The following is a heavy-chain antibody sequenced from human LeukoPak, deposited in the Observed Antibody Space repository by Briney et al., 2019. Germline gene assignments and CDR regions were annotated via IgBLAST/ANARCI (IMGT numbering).Heavy chain of an antibody. D-gene: IGHD3-22*01. V-gene: IGHV3-23*01. CDR1: GFTFSSYA. CDR2: ISGSGGST. J-gene: IGHJ6*02. CDR3: AKGREAGYYPYYYYGMDV. Sequence: GGSLRLSCAASGFTFSSYAMSWVRQAPGKGLEWVSAISGSGGSTYHADSVKGRFTISRDNSKNTLYLQMNSLRAEDTAVYYCAKGREAGYYPYYYYGMDVWGQGTTVTVSS.